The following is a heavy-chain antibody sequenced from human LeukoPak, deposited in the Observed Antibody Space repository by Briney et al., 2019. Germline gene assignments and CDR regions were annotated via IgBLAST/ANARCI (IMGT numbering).Heavy chain of an antibody. D-gene: IGHD3-22*01. V-gene: IGHV4-59*01. Sequence: SETLSLTCTVSGGSISSYYWSWIRQPPGKGLEWIGYIYYSGSTNYNPSLKSRVTISVDTSKNQFSLKLSSVTAADTAVYYCASGAGYYDTIDYWGQGTLVTVSS. J-gene: IGHJ4*02. CDR1: GGSISSYY. CDR2: IYYSGST. CDR3: ASGAGYYDTIDY.